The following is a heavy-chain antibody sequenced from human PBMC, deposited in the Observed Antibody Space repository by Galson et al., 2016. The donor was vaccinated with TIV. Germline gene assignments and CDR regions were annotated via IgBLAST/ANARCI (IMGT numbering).Heavy chain of an antibody. J-gene: IGHJ6*02. CDR3: ARDRVVDATYYYYYYGMDV. CDR2: INVDNGNT. CDR1: GNAFTSYT. Sequence: SVKVSCKASGNAFTSYTLHWVRQAPGQRLEWMGWINVDNGNTKYSQKFQGRVTITRDTSATTAYMELSSLRSEDTAVYYCARDRVVDATYYYYYYGMDVWGQGTAVTVSS. V-gene: IGHV1-3*01. D-gene: IGHD2-15*01.